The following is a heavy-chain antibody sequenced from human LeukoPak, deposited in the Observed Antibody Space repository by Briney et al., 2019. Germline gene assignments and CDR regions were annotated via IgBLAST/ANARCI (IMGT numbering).Heavy chain of an antibody. Sequence: APVKVSCKASGYTFTSYDINWVRQATGQGLEWMGWMNPSSGNTGYAQKFQGRVSMTSNTSKNTAYMELSRLESEDTAVYYCAKAGGPRPWFDPWGQGTLVTVSS. V-gene: IGHV1-8*01. CDR2: MNPSSGNT. J-gene: IGHJ5*02. CDR3: AKAGGPRPWFDP. D-gene: IGHD3-16*01. CDR1: GYTFTSYD.